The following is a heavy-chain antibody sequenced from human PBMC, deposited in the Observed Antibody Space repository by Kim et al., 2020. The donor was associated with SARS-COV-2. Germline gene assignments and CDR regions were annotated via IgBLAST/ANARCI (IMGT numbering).Heavy chain of an antibody. CDR2: ISSSSIYI. CDR1: GFSFSSYC. V-gene: IGHV3-21*01. CDR3: ARARHYSSGSPDVFDV. D-gene: IGHD3-10*01. J-gene: IGHJ3*01. Sequence: GGSLRLSCAASGFSFSSYCMNWVRQAPGKGLEWVSSISSSSIYIYYADSVNGRFTVSRDNAENSLYLQMNSLRAEDTAVYFCARARHYSSGSPDVFDVWGQGTMVTVSS.